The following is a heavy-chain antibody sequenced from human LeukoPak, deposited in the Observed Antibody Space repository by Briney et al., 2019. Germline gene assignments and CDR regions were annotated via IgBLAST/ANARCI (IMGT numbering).Heavy chain of an antibody. J-gene: IGHJ1*01. Sequence: SETLSHTCTVSGVFIINSGCYGICLRRPPEKGLVGIGYIDDSETSYYSPSLRGRVAFSLATSRNQFSMRLHSVTAADTAVYSCGRNPGDYVWMPQDWGQGTLVPASS. CDR3: GRNPGDYVWMPQD. CDR2: IDDSETS. CDR1: GVFIINSGCY. V-gene: IGHV4-31*03. D-gene: IGHD3-16*01.